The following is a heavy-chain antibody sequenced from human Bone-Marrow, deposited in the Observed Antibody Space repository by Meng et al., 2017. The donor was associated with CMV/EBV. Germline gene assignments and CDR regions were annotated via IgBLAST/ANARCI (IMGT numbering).Heavy chain of an antibody. V-gene: IGHV6-1*01. CDR2: TYYRSKWYN. D-gene: IGHD3-22*01. CDR1: GDSVSSNSAA. CDR3: ARVLTPYYFHSSGYSNDAFDI. Sequence: SETLSLTCAISGDSVSSNSAAWNWIRQSPSRGLEWLGRTYYRSKWYNDYAVSVKSRITINPDTSKNQFSLQLNSVTPEDTAVYYCARVLTPYYFHSSGYSNDAFDIWGQGTMATFSS. J-gene: IGHJ3*02.